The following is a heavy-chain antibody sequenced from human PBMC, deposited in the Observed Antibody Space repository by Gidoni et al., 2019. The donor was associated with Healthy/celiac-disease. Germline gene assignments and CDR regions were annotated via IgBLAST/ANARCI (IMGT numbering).Heavy chain of an antibody. CDR3: ARPDIVVVPAAMPGVVCAFDI. CDR1: GFTFSSYW. CDR2: IKQDGSEK. V-gene: IGHV3-7*01. D-gene: IGHD2-2*01. Sequence: EVQLVESGGGLVQPGGSLRLSCAASGFTFSSYWMSWVRQAPGKGLEWVANIKQDGSEKYYVDSVKGRFTISRDNAKNSLYLQMNSLRAEDTAVYYCARPDIVVVPAAMPGVVCAFDIWGQGTMVTVSS. J-gene: IGHJ3*02.